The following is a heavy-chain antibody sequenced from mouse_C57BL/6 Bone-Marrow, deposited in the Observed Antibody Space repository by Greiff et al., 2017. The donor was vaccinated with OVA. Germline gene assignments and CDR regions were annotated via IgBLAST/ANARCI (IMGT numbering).Heavy chain of an antibody. J-gene: IGHJ1*03. V-gene: IGHV14-2*01. CDR2: IDPADGET. CDR3: ARVESFVYWYCDV. CDR1: GFNLKDYY. Sequence: VQLLQSGAELVKPGASVKLSCTASGFNLKDYYMPWVKQRTEQGLEWIGRIDPADGETKYAPNFQGKVTITADTSSNTAYLQLSSLTSEDTAVYYGARVESFVYWYCDVWGTGTTVTVSS.